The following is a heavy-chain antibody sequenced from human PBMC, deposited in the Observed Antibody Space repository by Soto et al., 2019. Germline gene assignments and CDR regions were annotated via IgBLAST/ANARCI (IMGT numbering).Heavy chain of an antibody. Sequence: QVQLVQSGAEVKKPGSSVKVSCKASGGTFSSYTISWLRQAPGQGLEWMGRIIPILGIANYAQKFQGRVTITADKSTSTAYMELSSLRSEDTAVYYCARGKRVRVVYYYYYMDVWGKGTTVTVSS. CDR3: ARGKRVRVVYYYYYMDV. CDR1: GGTFSSYT. D-gene: IGHD3-10*01. V-gene: IGHV1-69*02. J-gene: IGHJ6*03. CDR2: IIPILGIA.